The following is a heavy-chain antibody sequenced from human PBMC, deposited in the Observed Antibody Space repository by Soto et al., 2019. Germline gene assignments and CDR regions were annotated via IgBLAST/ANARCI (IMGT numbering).Heavy chain of an antibody. CDR1: GYSFTSYW. CDR3: ARLGRYFDWLYRPFDY. J-gene: IGHJ4*02. V-gene: IGHV5-51*01. Sequence: PGESLKISCKGSGYSFTSYWIGWVRQMPGKGLEWMVIIYPGDSDTRYSPSFQGQVTISADKSISTAYLQWSSLKASDTAMYYCARLGRYFDWLYRPFDYWGQGTLVTVSS. CDR2: IYPGDSDT. D-gene: IGHD3-9*01.